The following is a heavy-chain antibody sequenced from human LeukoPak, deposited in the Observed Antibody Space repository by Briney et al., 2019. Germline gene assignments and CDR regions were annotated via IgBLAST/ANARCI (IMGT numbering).Heavy chain of an antibody. J-gene: IGHJ4*02. CDR2: IYYSGST. CDR1: GGSISSSSYY. Sequence: SETLSLTCTVSGGSISSSSYYWGWIRQPPGKGLEWIGYIYYSGSTYYNPSLKSRVTISVDTSKNQFSLKLSSVTAADTAVYYCARVFLSSGYFDYWGQGTLVTVSS. CDR3: ARVFLSSGYFDY. V-gene: IGHV4-31*03. D-gene: IGHD3-22*01.